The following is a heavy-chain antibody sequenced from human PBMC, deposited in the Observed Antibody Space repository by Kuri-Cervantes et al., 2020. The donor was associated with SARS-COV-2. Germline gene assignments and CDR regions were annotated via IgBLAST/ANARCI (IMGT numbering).Heavy chain of an antibody. CDR1: GFSFGDYS. CDR3: ARVGEMATITPPYFDY. CDR2: INHSGST. D-gene: IGHD5-24*01. J-gene: IGHJ4*02. V-gene: IGHV4-34*01. Sequence: GSLRLSCAASGFSFGDYSMSWVRQAPGKGLEWIGEINHSGSTNYNPSLKSRVTISVDTSKNQFSLKLSSVTAADTAVYYCARVGEMATITPPYFDYWGQGTLVTVSS.